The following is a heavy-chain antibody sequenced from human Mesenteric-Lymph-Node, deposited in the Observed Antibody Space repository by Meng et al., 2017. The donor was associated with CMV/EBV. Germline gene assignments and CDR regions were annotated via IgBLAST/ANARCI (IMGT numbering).Heavy chain of an antibody. V-gene: IGHV3-66*01. Sequence: EVHLVGSGGGLVQPGGSLGLSCAALGVNVRDKYMSWVRQAPGKGLEWVCIIYRGDNTYYIDSVKDRFTVSRDNSKNTMYLQMNSLRVEDTAVYYCTGDSVSNPNLDYWGQGTLVTVSS. CDR2: IYRGDNT. CDR3: TGDSVSNPNLDY. D-gene: IGHD3-10*01. CDR1: GVNVRDKY. J-gene: IGHJ4*02.